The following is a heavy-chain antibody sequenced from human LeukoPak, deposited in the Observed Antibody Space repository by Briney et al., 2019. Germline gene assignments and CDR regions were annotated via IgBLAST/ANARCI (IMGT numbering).Heavy chain of an antibody. D-gene: IGHD6-19*01. V-gene: IGHV4-39*07. CDR1: GGSISSSSYY. CDR2: IYYSGST. Sequence: SETLSLTCTVSGGSISSSSYYWGWIRQPPGKGLEWIGSIYYSGSTYYNPSLKSRVTISGDTSKNQFSLKLSSVTAADTAVYYCARGRGAVAGTFDYWGQGTLVTVSS. CDR3: ARGRGAVAGTFDY. J-gene: IGHJ4*02.